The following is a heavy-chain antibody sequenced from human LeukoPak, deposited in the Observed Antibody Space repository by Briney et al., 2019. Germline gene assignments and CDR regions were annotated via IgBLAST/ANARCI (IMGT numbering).Heavy chain of an antibody. V-gene: IGHV4-59*12. CDR3: ARPYNYGDYVRAFDI. J-gene: IGHJ3*02. Sequence: SETLSLTCTVSGGSIFSYYWSWIRQPPGKRLEWIGEINHSGSTNYNPSLKSRVTISVDKSKNQFSLKLSSVTAADTAVYYCARPYNYGDYVRAFDIWGQGTMVTVSS. D-gene: IGHD4-17*01. CDR1: GGSIFSYY. CDR2: INHSGST.